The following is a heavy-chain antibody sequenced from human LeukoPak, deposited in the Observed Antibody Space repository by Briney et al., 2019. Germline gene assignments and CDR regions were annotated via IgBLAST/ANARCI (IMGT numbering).Heavy chain of an antibody. CDR3: ARVSSLAVAGFFDY. V-gene: IGHV3-7*01. J-gene: IGHJ4*02. Sequence: GGSLRLSCAASGFTFSGYWMNWVRQAPGKGLEWVANIKQDGSEKDYVDSVKGRFTISRDNAKNSLYLQMNSLRVEDTVVYYCARVSSLAVAGFFDYWGQGILVTVSS. CDR2: IKQDGSEK. CDR1: GFTFSGYW. D-gene: IGHD6-19*01.